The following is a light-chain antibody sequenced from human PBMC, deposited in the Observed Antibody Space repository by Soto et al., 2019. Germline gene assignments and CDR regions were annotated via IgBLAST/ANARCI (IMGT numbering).Light chain of an antibody. Sequence: QSVLTQPPSVSGAPGQRVTISCTGSNSNIGPHSYVHWYQQLPGTAPKLLMCDDNNRPSGVPDRFSGSRSGTSASLAITGLQAEDEADYYCQSYDSSLGGYVFGTGTQLTVL. CDR2: DDN. J-gene: IGLJ1*01. CDR3: QSYDSSLGGYV. CDR1: NSNIGPHSY. V-gene: IGLV1-40*01.